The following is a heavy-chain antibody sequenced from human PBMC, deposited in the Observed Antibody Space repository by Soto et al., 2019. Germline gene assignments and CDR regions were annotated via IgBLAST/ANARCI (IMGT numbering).Heavy chain of an antibody. CDR1: GYSFTSYW. V-gene: IGHV5-51*01. CDR3: ARLDYCSGGSCHDLDYYYYGMDV. D-gene: IGHD2-15*01. CDR2: IYPGDSDT. J-gene: IGHJ6*02. Sequence: GESLKISCKGSGYSFTSYWIGWVRQMPGKGLEWMGIIYPGDSDTRYSPSFQGQVTISADESISTAYLQWSSLKASDTAMYYCARLDYCSGGSCHDLDYYYYGMDVWGQGTTVTVSS.